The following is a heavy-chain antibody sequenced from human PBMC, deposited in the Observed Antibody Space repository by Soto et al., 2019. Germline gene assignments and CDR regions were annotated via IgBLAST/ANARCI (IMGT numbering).Heavy chain of an antibody. CDR3: ARERGYSYGYVEDSYGDYYYYGMDV. CDR2: IYYSGST. V-gene: IGHV4-39*01. CDR1: GGSISSSSYY. Sequence: PSETLSLTCTVSGGSISSSSYYWGWIRQPPGKGLEWIGSIYYSGSTYYNPSLKSRVTISVDTSKNQFSLKLSSVTAADTAVYYCARERGYSYGYVEDSYGDYYYYGMDVWGQGTTVTVSS. D-gene: IGHD5-18*01. J-gene: IGHJ6*02.